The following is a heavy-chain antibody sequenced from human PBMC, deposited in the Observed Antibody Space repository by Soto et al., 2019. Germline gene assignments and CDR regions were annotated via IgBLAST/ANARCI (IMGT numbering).Heavy chain of an antibody. Sequence: QVQLQESGPGLVKPSQTLSLTCTVSGGSISSGGYYWSWIRQHPGKGLEWIGYIYYSGSTYYKPSLKRRVTISVDSSKNQFSLKLSSVTAADTAVYYCAREGGFLPYYYESSGDRGAFDIWGQGTMVTVSS. J-gene: IGHJ3*02. CDR2: IYYSGST. CDR3: AREGGFLPYYYESSGDRGAFDI. D-gene: IGHD3-22*01. CDR1: GGSISSGGYY. V-gene: IGHV4-31*03.